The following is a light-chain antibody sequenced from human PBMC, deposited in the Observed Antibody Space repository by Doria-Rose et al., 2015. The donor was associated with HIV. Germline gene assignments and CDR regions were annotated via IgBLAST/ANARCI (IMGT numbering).Light chain of an antibody. CDR1: QRFSSTY. V-gene: IGKV3-20*01. J-gene: IGKJ1*01. CDR3: RQYGTSWT. Sequence: EIVMTQSPGTLSLSPGEGATLSCRASQRFSSTYLAWYQQQPGQAPSLLIYDASTRATGIPDRFSASGSGTDFTLTSNRLEPEDVALYYCRQYGTSWTFGQGTKVEI. CDR2: DAS.